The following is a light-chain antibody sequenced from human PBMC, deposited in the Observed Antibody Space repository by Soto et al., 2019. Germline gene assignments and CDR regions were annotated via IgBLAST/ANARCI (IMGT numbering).Light chain of an antibody. CDR1: NIGGKS. V-gene: IGLV3-21*04. J-gene: IGLJ2*01. CDR2: SDK. Sequence: SSELTQPPSVSVAPGKTATISCAGNNIGGKSVHWYQQKPGQAPVLVIYSDKDRPSGIPARFSGTNSGTTATLTISRVEAGDEADYYCPVWDSRNDHVVFGGGTKLTVL. CDR3: PVWDSRNDHVV.